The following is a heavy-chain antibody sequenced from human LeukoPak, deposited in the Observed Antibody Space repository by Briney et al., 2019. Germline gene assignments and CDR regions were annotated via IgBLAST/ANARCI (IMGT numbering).Heavy chain of an antibody. J-gene: IGHJ4*02. CDR2: IVPIFGTA. CDR3: ARGGDYYDSRS. CDR1: GGTFSSYA. D-gene: IGHD3-22*01. Sequence: GASVKVSCKASGGTFSSYAISWVRQAPGQGLEWMGGIVPIFGTANYAQKFQGRVTITADESTSTAYMELSSLRSEDTAVYYCARGGDYYDSRSWGQGTLVTVSS. V-gene: IGHV1-69*13.